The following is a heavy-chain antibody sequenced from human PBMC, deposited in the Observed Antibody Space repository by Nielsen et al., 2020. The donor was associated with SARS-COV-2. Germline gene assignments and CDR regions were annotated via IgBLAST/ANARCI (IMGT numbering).Heavy chain of an antibody. CDR1: GFTFSSYW. V-gene: IGHV3-7*03. J-gene: IGHJ4*02. Sequence: GESLKISCAASGFTFSSYWMSWVRQAPGKGLEWAANIKQDGSEKYYVDSVKGRFTISRDNAKNSLYLQMNSLRAEDTAVYYCARDWEYDYWGQGTLVTVSS. CDR2: IKQDGSEK. CDR3: ARDWEYDY. D-gene: IGHD1-26*01.